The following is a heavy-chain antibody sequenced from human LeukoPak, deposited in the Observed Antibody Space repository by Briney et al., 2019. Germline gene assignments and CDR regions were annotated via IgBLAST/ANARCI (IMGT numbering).Heavy chain of an antibody. J-gene: IGHJ4*02. Sequence: PGGSLSLSCAASGFTFSDYYMSWIRQAPGKGLEGVSYISSSGSTIYYADSVKGRFTISRDNAKNSLYLQMNSLRAEDTAVYYCARGFRRGYSYGYNFDYWGQGTLVTVSS. D-gene: IGHD5-18*01. CDR2: ISSSGSTI. V-gene: IGHV3-11*04. CDR3: ARGFRRGYSYGYNFDY. CDR1: GFTFSDYY.